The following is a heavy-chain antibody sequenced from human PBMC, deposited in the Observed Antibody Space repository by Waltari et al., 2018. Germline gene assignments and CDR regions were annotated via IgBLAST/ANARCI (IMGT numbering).Heavy chain of an antibody. CDR1: GFRVSGFW. V-gene: IGHV3-74*01. CDR3: ARGGHVDWLPPDY. D-gene: IGHD3-9*01. CDR2: IHADGSGT. J-gene: IGHJ4*02. Sequence: EVQLVESGGDLVQPGGSLRLSWAASGFRVSGFWMHWVRQAPGKGRVWVSRIHADGSGTRYADSVEGRFTISRDNTKNTLYLQMNSLRVEDTAVYYCARGGHVDWLPPDYWGQGTLVTVSS.